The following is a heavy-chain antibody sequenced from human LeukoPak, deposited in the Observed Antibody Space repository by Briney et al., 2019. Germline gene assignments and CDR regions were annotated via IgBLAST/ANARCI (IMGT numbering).Heavy chain of an antibody. Sequence: GGSLRLSCAASGFTFSSYSMNWVRQAPGKGLEWVSSISSSSSYIYYADSVKGRFTISRDNAKNSLYLQMNSLRAEDTAVYYCARRRGSDYYDSSGPPDYRGQGTLVTVSS. CDR2: ISSSSSYI. J-gene: IGHJ4*02. CDR3: ARRRGSDYYDSSGPPDY. V-gene: IGHV3-21*01. CDR1: GFTFSSYS. D-gene: IGHD3-22*01.